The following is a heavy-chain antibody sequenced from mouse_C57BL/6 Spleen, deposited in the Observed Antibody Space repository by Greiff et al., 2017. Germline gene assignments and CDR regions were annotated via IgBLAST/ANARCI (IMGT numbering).Heavy chain of an antibody. CDR3: ATYYYGSREMDY. J-gene: IGHJ4*01. CDR2: INPGSGGT. D-gene: IGHD1-1*01. Sequence: QVQLQQSGAELVRPGTSVKVSCKASGYAFTNYLIEWVKQRPGQGLEWIGVINPGSGGTDYNEKFKGKATLTADKSSSTAYMQLSSLTSEDSAVYFCATYYYGSREMDYWGQGTSVTVSS. CDR1: GYAFTNYL. V-gene: IGHV1-54*01.